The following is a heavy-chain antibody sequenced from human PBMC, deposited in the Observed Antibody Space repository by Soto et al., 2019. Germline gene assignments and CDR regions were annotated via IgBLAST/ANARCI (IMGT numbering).Heavy chain of an antibody. CDR3: ARGAISTKIEF. J-gene: IGHJ4*01. CDR2: ILYPGSS. CDR1: SSSICSNC. V-gene: IGHV4-59*01. D-gene: IGHD2-2*02. Sequence: PSESLSHTGGVGSSSICSNCCTFIRQTPRKGLEWIGYILYPGSSRFNPSLKSRVTMPVDTSKSQFSLSLSSVTAADTAVYYCARGAISTKIEFWGHGILVTVSS.